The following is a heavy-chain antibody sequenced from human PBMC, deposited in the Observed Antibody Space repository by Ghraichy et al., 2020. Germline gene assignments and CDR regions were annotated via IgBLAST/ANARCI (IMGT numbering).Heavy chain of an antibody. D-gene: IGHD5-18*01. J-gene: IGHJ4*02. Sequence: LSLTCAASGFTFSSYAMSWVRQAPGKGLEWVSAISGSGGSTYYADSVKGRFTISRDNSKNTLYLQMNSLRAEDTAVYYCAVGYSYGYWDYWGQGTLVTVSS. V-gene: IGHV3-23*01. CDR2: ISGSGGST. CDR1: GFTFSSYA. CDR3: AVGYSYGYWDY.